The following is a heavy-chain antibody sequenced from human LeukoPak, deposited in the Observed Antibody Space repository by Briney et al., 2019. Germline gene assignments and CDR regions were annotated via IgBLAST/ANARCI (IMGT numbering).Heavy chain of an antibody. CDR3: ARGSRVYDRSGFHTWHDY. D-gene: IGHD3-22*01. CDR2: IYSTGDT. Sequence: PSETLSLTCTVSGASINNYYWSWVRQPPLKGLEWIGYIYSTGDTSYNPSLESRASISMDTSKNHFSLEITSVTAADTAVYYCARGSRVYDRSGFHTWHDYWGHGTLVTVSS. CDR1: GASINNYY. J-gene: IGHJ4*03. V-gene: IGHV4-59*01.